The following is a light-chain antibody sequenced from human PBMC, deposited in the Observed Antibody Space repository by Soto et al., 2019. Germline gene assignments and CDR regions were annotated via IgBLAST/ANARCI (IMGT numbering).Light chain of an antibody. CDR3: CSYAGSYSYV. CDR2: DTT. CDR1: TGAVTNGHY. V-gene: IGLV7-46*01. J-gene: IGLJ1*01. Sequence: QAVVTQEPSLTVSPGGTGTLTCGSSTGAVTNGHYPYWFQQKPGQAPRTLIYDTTNRHSWTPARFSGSLLGGKAALTLSGAQPEDEADYYCCSYAGSYSYVFGTGTKSPS.